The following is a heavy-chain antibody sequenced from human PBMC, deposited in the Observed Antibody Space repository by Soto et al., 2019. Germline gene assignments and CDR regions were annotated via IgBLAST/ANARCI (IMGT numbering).Heavy chain of an antibody. J-gene: IGHJ6*02. CDR2: IRSKAYGGTT. D-gene: IGHD6-19*01. CDR1: GFTFGYYA. Sequence: PGGSLRLSCTASGFTFGYYAMSWVRQAPGKGLEWVGFIRSKAYGGTTEYAASVKGRFTISRDDSKSIAYLQMNSLKTEDTAVYYCTRVGSSGWYDNYGMDVWGQGTTVTVSS. V-gene: IGHV3-49*04. CDR3: TRVGSSGWYDNYGMDV.